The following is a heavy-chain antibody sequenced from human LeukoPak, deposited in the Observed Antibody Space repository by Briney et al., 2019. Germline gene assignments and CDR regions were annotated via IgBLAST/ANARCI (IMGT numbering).Heavy chain of an antibody. D-gene: IGHD6-6*01. CDR2: IKPDGSAT. CDR3: ARGGGSSS. J-gene: IGHJ5*02. Sequence: PGGSLRLSCAASGFSFSNFWMSWVRQAPGKGLEWVANIKPDGSATNYVDSVMGRFTISRDNAKNSLDLQMNSLRAEDTAVYYCARGGGSSSWGQGTLVTVSS. V-gene: IGHV3-7*01. CDR1: GFSFSNFW.